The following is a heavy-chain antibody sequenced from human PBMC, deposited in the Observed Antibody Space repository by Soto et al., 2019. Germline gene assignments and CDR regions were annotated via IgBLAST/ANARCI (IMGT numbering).Heavy chain of an antibody. V-gene: IGHV1-69*01. CDR2: LIPVFGSP. J-gene: IGHJ6*02. CDR3: TRVLGYTFEPGKSRYYAMDV. Sequence: QVQLVQSGAEVKKPGSSVTVSCKTSGGTFSKDAINWVRQAPGQGLEWIGLLIPVFGSPIYAQKFQGRIRITADESTSTAFMDLSSIRSEDTAVYYCTRVLGYTFEPGKSRYYAMDVWGQGTTVSVSS. D-gene: IGHD5-18*01. CDR1: GGTFSKDA.